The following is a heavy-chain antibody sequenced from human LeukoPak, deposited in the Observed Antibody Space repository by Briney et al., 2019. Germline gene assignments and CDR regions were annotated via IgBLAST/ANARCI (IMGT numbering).Heavy chain of an antibody. D-gene: IGHD5-18*01. J-gene: IGHJ4*02. CDR1: GFTFSSYV. CDR3: AKDSRLFGYSYGFDY. Sequence: GGSLRLSCETAGFTFSSYVMHWVRRTPGKGLVWVSRISHDGFISYADSVKGRFTISRDNAKNTLILQMNSLRAEDTAVYHCAKDSRLFGYSYGFDYWGQGTLVTVSS. CDR2: ISHDGFI. V-gene: IGHV3-74*01.